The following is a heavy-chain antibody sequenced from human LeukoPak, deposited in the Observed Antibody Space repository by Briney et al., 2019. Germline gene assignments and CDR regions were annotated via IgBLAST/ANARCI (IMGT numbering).Heavy chain of an antibody. CDR1: GFTFTNYY. Sequence: PGGSLRLSCAASGFTFTNYYMNWVRQAPGKGLEWVANIKEDGSEKHYVDFVKGRFAISRDNANNSLYLQMNSLRAEDTAVYYCARDPRRGSYYDVRLPYYFDYWGQGTLVTVSS. V-gene: IGHV3-7*01. J-gene: IGHJ4*02. CDR3: ARDPRRGSYYDVRLPYYFDY. CDR2: IKEDGSEK. D-gene: IGHD1-26*01.